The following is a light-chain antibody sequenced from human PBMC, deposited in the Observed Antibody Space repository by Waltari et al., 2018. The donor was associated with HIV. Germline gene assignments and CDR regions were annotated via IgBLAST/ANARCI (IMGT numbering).Light chain of an antibody. CDR2: EVT. J-gene: IGLJ1*01. CDR3: NSYRSSTTPCV. V-gene: IGLV2-14*01. Sequence: QSALTQPASVSGSPGQSLTISCTGTSSAVGGHHYVSWYQQHPGKAPKLLIYEVTNRPSGVSNRFSGSKSGNTASMTISGLQAEDEADYYCNSYRSSTTPCVFGTGTKVTVL. CDR1: SSAVGGHHY.